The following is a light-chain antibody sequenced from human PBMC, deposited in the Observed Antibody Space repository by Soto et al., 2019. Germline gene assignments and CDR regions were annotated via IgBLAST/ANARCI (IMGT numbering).Light chain of an antibody. CDR3: QQSYSTPPKLT. J-gene: IGKJ4*01. CDR2: AAS. Sequence: DIQMTQSPSTLSASVGDTVTVTCRASQSVSGWLAWYQQKPGKAPRLLIYAASSLQSGVPSRFSGSGSGTDFTLTINSLQPEDFATYFCQQSYSTPPKLTFGGGTKVDIK. V-gene: IGKV1-39*01. CDR1: QSVSGW.